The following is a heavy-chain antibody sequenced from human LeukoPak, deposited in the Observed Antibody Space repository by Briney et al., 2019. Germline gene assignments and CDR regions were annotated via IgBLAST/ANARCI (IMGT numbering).Heavy chain of an antibody. D-gene: IGHD3-22*01. CDR1: GGSISSGGYY. CDR3: ARAAGHSGYPNCFDY. Sequence: SHTLSLTCTVSGGSISSGGYYWSWIRQHPGKGPEWIGYIYYSGSTYYNPSLKSRVTISVDTSKNQFSLKLSSVTAADTAVYYCARAAGHSGYPNCFDYWGPGTLVTVSS. V-gene: IGHV4-31*03. CDR2: IYYSGST. J-gene: IGHJ4*02.